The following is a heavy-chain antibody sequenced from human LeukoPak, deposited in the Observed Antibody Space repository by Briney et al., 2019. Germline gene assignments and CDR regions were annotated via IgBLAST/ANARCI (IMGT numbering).Heavy chain of an antibody. Sequence: GGSLRLSCAASGFTFSSYSMNWVRQAPGKGPEWVSSISSSGNYIYYADSVKGRFTISRDNAKNSLYLQMNSLGAEDTAVYYCASSLRPYYFAYWGQGTLVTVSS. CDR3: ASSLRPYYFAY. CDR1: GFTFSSYS. V-gene: IGHV3-21*01. D-gene: IGHD4-17*01. J-gene: IGHJ4*02. CDR2: ISSSGNYI.